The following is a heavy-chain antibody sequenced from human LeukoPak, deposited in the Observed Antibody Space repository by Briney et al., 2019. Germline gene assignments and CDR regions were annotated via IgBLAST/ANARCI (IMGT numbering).Heavy chain of an antibody. CDR2: IFPSGGEI. V-gene: IGHV3-23*01. CDR1: GFTFSTFA. J-gene: IGHJ4*02. CDR3: ATYRQVLLPFES. Sequence: PGGSLRLSCVASGFTFSTFAMIWVRQPPGKGLEGVSSIFPSGGEIHYADSVRGRFTISRDNSKSTLSLQMNSLRVEDTAIYYCATYRQVLLPFESWGQGTLVTVSS. D-gene: IGHD2-8*02.